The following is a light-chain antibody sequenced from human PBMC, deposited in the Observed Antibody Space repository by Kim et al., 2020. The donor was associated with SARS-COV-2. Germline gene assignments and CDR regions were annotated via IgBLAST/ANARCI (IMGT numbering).Light chain of an antibody. CDR3: QQYNIWRT. V-gene: IGKV3-15*01. J-gene: IGKJ1*01. CDR2: GAS. Sequence: LSVSPGERATLSCRASQSVSKLAWYQQRPGQAPRLLIYGASTRATGIPARFSGSGSGTEFTLTINSLQSEDFAVYYCQQYNIWRTFGQGTKVDIK. CDR1: QSVSK.